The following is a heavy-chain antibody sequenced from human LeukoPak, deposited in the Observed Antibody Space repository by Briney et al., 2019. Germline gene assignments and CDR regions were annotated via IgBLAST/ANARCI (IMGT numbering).Heavy chain of an antibody. J-gene: IGHJ2*01. Sequence: SVKVSCKASGGTFSRYAISWVREAPGQGLEWMGGIIPIFGTANYAQKFQGRVTITTDESTSTAYMELSSLRSEDTAVYYCARVVVITKWYFHLWGRGSLVTVSS. CDR1: GGTFSRYA. D-gene: IGHD3-22*01. CDR3: ARVVVITKWYFHL. CDR2: IIPIFGTA. V-gene: IGHV1-69*05.